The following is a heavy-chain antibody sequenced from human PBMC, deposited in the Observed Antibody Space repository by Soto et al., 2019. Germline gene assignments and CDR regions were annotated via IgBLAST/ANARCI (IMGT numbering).Heavy chain of an antibody. D-gene: IGHD2-15*01. CDR1: GGTFSSYA. Sequence: QVQLVQSGAEVRQPASSVKVSCKTSGGTFSSYAISWVRQAPRQGLEWMGGIVPIVDTSTYAQKFQGRVTITADESTTTVYMELSSLRSADTAVYYCVRVVAIPGSPDNWGQGTLVTVSS. J-gene: IGHJ4*02. V-gene: IGHV1-69*12. CDR3: VRVVAIPGSPDN. CDR2: IVPIVDTS.